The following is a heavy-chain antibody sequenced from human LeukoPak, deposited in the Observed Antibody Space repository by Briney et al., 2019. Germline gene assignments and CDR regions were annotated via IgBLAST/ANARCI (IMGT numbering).Heavy chain of an antibody. D-gene: IGHD2-15*01. CDR1: GGSISSGGYY. Sequence: ASQTLSLTCTVSGGSISSGGYYRGWIRQHRGKGLGWMGYIYYSGGTCYNPSLKSRVTISVDTSKNQFSLKLSSVTAADTAVYYCASPSCCCPNDAFDIWGQGTMVTVSS. CDR3: ASPSCCCPNDAFDI. J-gene: IGHJ3*02. CDR2: IYYSGGT. V-gene: IGHV4-31*03.